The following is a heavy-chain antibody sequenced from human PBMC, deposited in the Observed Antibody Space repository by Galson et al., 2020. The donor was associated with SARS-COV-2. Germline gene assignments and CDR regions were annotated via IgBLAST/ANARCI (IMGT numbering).Heavy chain of an antibody. Sequence: SETLSLTCAIPGDSVSSNSAAWNWIRQSPSGGLEWLGRTYYRSKWFNDYAVSVKSRITINPDTSKNQFSLQLNSVTPEDTAVYYCARRWAMVRGSDSFDIWGQGTMVTVSS. D-gene: IGHD3-10*01. CDR3: ARRWAMVRGSDSFDI. CDR2: TYYRSKWFN. V-gene: IGHV6-1*01. J-gene: IGHJ3*02. CDR1: GDSVSSNSAA.